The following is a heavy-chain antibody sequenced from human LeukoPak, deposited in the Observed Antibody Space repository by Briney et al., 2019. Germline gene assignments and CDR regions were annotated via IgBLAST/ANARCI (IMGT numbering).Heavy chain of an antibody. Sequence: PGGSLRLSCVVSGFTISSYGMHWVRQAPGKGLEWVAFIRYDGSYKKYADSVKGRFTISRDNAKNTLYLQMNSLRAEDTAVYYCARSVNTGYMDVWGKGTTVTVSS. V-gene: IGHV3-30*02. D-gene: IGHD4-17*01. J-gene: IGHJ6*03. CDR3: ARSVNTGYMDV. CDR2: IRYDGSYK. CDR1: GFTISSYG.